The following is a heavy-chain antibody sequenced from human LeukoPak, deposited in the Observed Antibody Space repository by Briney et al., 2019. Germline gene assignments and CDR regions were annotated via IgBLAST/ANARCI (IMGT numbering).Heavy chain of an antibody. D-gene: IGHD3-22*01. J-gene: IGHJ4*02. CDR3: AKSNYYDSSGYLDY. V-gene: IGHV3-30*18. CDR2: ISYDGSNK. CDR1: GFTFSSYG. Sequence: GGSLRLSCAASGFTFSSYGMHWVRQAPGKGLEWVAVISYDGSNKYYANSVKGRFTISRDNSKNTLYLQMNSLRAEDTAVYYCAKSNYYDSSGYLDYWGQGTLVTVSS.